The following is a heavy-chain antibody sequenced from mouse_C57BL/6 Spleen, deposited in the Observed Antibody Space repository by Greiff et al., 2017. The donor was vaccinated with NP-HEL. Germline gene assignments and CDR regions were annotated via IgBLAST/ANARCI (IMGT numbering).Heavy chain of an antibody. D-gene: IGHD1-1*01. V-gene: IGHV1-69*01. CDR3: ARTYYYGSGAMDY. CDR2: IDPSDSYT. CDR1: GYTFTSYW. Sequence: VQLQQPGAELVMPGASVKLSCKASGYTFTSYWMHWVKQRPGQGLEWIGEIDPSDSYTNYNQKFKGKSTLTVDKSSSTAYMQLSSLTSEDSAVYYCARTYYYGSGAMDYWGQGTSVTVSS. J-gene: IGHJ4*01.